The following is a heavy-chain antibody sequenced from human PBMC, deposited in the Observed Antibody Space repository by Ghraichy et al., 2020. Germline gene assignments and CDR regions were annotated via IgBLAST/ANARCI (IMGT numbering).Heavy chain of an antibody. Sequence: GGSLRLSCVASGYIFSTYSMNWVRQAPGKGLQWVSSITSNTGGTYYADSVKGRATISRDNAKNSLYLQINSLRDEDTAVYYCARSSVPGNPLVVWGQGTLVTVSS. CDR2: ITSNTGGT. D-gene: IGHD6-19*01. V-gene: IGHV3-21*01. CDR3: ARSSVPGNPLVV. CDR1: GYIFSTYS. J-gene: IGHJ1*01.